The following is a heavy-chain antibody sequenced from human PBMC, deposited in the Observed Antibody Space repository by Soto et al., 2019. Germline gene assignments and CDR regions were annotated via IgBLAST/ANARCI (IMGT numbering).Heavy chain of an antibody. J-gene: IGHJ4*02. CDR2: TYYRSKWYN. CDR3: ARDSFHGGSYSFDY. CDR1: GDSVSSNSAA. D-gene: IGHD1-26*01. Sequence: QSPTLSLTCAISGDSVSSNSAAWNWIRQSPSRGLEWLGRTYYRSKWYNDYAVAVKRRININPDTSKNQFSLQLNSVTPEDTAVDYCARDSFHGGSYSFDYWGQGTLVTVSS. V-gene: IGHV6-1*01.